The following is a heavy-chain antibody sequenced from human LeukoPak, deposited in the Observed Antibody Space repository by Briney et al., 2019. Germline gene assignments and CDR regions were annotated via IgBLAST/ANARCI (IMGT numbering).Heavy chain of an antibody. Sequence: ASVKVSCKASGYTFTSYYMHWVRQAPGQGLEWMGIINPSGSSTSYAQKFQGRVTMTRDTSTGTVYMELSSLRSEDTAVYYCARDKGQGVVVTAYFDYWGQGTLVTVSS. D-gene: IGHD2-21*02. J-gene: IGHJ4*02. V-gene: IGHV1-46*01. CDR1: GYTFTSYY. CDR3: ARDKGQGVVVTAYFDY. CDR2: INPSGSST.